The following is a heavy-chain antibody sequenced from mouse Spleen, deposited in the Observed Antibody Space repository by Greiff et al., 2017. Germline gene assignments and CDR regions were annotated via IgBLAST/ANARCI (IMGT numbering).Heavy chain of an antibody. CDR3: ARNYPHYYGSSYYAMDY. V-gene: IGHV2-9-1*01. J-gene: IGHJ4*01. Sequence: QVQLKESGPGLVAPSQSLSITCTVSGFSLTSYAISWVRQPPGKGLEWLGVIWTGGGTNYNSALKSRLSISKDNSKSQVFLKMNSLQTDDTARYYCARNYPHYYGSSYYAMDYWGQGTSVTVSS. CDR2: IWTGGGT. CDR1: GFSLTSYA. D-gene: IGHD1-1*01.